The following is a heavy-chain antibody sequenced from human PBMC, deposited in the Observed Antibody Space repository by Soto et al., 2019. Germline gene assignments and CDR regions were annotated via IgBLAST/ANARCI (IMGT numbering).Heavy chain of an antibody. Sequence: SETLSLTCTVSGGSISSSSYYWGWIRQPPGKGLEWIGSIYYSGSTYYNPSLKSRVTISVDTSKTQFSLKLSSVPAADTAVYYCARQYPTMVRGVIITGSSYGMAVRGQGTTVTVSS. D-gene: IGHD3-10*01. CDR2: IYYSGST. V-gene: IGHV4-39*01. J-gene: IGHJ6*02. CDR1: GGSISSSSYY. CDR3: ARQYPTMVRGVIITGSSYGMAV.